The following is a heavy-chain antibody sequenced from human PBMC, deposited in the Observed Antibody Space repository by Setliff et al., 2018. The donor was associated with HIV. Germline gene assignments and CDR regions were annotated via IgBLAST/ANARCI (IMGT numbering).Heavy chain of an antibody. D-gene: IGHD1-26*01. CDR3: VRDPIEGYPDYFDY. J-gene: IGHJ4*02. CDR1: GFTFSSYV. Sequence: GWSLRLSCAATGFTFSSYVLHWVRQAPGKGLEWVAVMSTGGDIKIYADSVKGRFTISRDNSKNTLFLQMNSLRPEDTATYYCVRDPIEGYPDYFDYWGQGTLVTVSS. V-gene: IGHV3-30-3*01. CDR2: MSTGGDIK.